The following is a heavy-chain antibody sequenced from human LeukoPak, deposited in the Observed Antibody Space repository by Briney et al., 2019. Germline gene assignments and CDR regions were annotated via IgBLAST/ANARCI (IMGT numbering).Heavy chain of an antibody. CDR1: GGAFSGYY. CDR3: ARISELMTTVTYFDY. CDR2: INHSGST. Sequence: SETLSLTCAVYGGAFSGYYWSWIRQPPGKGLEWIGEINHSGSTNYNPSLKSRVTISVDTSKNQFSLKLSPVTAADTAVYYCARISELMTTVTYFDYWGQGTLVTVSS. V-gene: IGHV4-34*01. D-gene: IGHD4-17*01. J-gene: IGHJ4*02.